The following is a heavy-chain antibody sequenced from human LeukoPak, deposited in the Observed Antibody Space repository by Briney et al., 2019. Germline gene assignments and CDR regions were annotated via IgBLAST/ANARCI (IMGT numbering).Heavy chain of an antibody. CDR2: IYSGGNT. D-gene: IGHD5-24*01. CDR3: ARDARDGYHDAFDI. CDR1: GFTVSSNY. Sequence: GGSLRLSCAASGFTVSSNYMNWVRQAPGKGLEWVSVIYSGGNTYYADSVKGRFIISRDISKNTLYLQMNSLRAEDTAVYYCARDARDGYHDAFDIWGQGTMVTVSS. J-gene: IGHJ3*02. V-gene: IGHV3-53*01.